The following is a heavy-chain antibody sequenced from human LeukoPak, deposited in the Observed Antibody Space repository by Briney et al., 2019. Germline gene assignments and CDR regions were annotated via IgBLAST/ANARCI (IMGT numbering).Heavy chain of an antibody. CDR1: GGTFSSYA. V-gene: IGHV1-69*06. CDR3: ARDPTSSWETAFDI. D-gene: IGHD1-26*01. CDR2: IIPIFGTA. Sequence: SVKVSCKASGGTFSSYAISWVRQAPGQGLEWMGGIIPIFGTANYAQKFQGRATITADKSTSTAYMELSSLRSEDTAVYYCARDPTSSWETAFDIWGQGTMVTVSS. J-gene: IGHJ3*02.